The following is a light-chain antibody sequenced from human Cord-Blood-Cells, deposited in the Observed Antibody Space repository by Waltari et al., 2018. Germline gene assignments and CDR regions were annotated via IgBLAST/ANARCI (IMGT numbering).Light chain of an antibody. J-gene: IGLJ3*02. Sequence: QSALTQPASVSGSPGQSITISCTGTSSDVGSYNLVSWYQQPPGKAPKLMIYVGSKRPSGVSNRFSGSKSGNTASLTISGLQAEDEADYYCCSYAGSSTWVFGGGTKLTVL. CDR1: SSDVGSYNL. CDR2: VGS. V-gene: IGLV2-23*01. CDR3: CSYAGSSTWV.